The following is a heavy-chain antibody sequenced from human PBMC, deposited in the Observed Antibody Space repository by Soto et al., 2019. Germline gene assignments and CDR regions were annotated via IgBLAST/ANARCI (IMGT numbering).Heavy chain of an antibody. J-gene: IGHJ6*03. V-gene: IGHV3-33*01. CDR2: IWYDVSKT. Sequence: QVQLVESGGGVVQPGRSLRLSCAASGFTFSSYAMHWVRQAPGKGLEWVAVIWYDVSKTYYADSVKGRLTISRDTSKNTLYLQINSLRVEDTAVYYCARDGEGRQDYMEVLGKGTTVTVSS. CDR1: GFTFSSYA. CDR3: ARDGEGRQDYMEV. D-gene: IGHD4-17*01.